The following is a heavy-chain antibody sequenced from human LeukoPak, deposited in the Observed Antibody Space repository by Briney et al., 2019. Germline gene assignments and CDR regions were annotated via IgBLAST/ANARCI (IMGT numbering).Heavy chain of an antibody. D-gene: IGHD6-19*01. Sequence: GGSLRLSCAASGFTFSSYWMHWVRQAPGKGLVWVSRINSDVSSTSYADSVKGRFTISRDNAKNTLYLQMNSLRAEDTAVYYCARVRLGSGWSLFDFWGQGTLVTVSS. V-gene: IGHV3-74*01. CDR2: INSDVSST. J-gene: IGHJ4*02. CDR1: GFTFSSYW. CDR3: ARVRLGSGWSLFDF.